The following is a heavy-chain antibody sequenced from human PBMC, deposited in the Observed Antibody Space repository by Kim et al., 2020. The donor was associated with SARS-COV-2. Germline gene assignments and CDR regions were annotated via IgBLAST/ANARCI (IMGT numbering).Heavy chain of an antibody. CDR3: ASDPSSSSYYYGMDV. Sequence: DSVNGRITISRDNSKNTLYTQMHRLSAEDTAVYYCASDPSSSSYYYGMDVWGQGTTVTVSS. J-gene: IGHJ6*02. V-gene: IGHV3-30*01.